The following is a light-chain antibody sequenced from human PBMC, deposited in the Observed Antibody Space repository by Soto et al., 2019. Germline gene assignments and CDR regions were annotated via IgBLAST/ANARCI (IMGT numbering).Light chain of an antibody. J-gene: IGKJ1*01. Sequence: ASQRFTRSYLAWYQQKPGQAPRLLIYGASNRATGIPDRFSGSGSGTYFTLTISRLEPEDFAVYYCQQYGSSGTFGQGTKVDIK. CDR3: QQYGSSGT. CDR2: GAS. CDR1: QRFTRSY. V-gene: IGKV3-20*01.